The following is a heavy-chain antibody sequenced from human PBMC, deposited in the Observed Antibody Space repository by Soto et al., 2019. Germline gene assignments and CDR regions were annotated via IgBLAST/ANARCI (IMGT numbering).Heavy chain of an antibody. J-gene: IGHJ5*02. V-gene: IGHV1-69*13. CDR3: AREGGYGGNWFDP. D-gene: IGHD4-17*01. Sequence: SVKVSCKASGDTFSSYAISWVRQAPGQGLEWMGGIIPIFGTANYAQKFQGRVTITADESTSTAYMELSSLRSEDTAVYYCAREGGYGGNWFDPWGQGTLVTVSS. CDR1: GDTFSSYA. CDR2: IIPIFGTA.